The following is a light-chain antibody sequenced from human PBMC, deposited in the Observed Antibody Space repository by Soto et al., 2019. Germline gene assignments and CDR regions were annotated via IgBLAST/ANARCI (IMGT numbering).Light chain of an antibody. Sequence: DIQMTQSPSSLSASVGDRFTMTCQSIQDIRNYLNWYQQKPGKAPKLLIHDASTLETGVPSRFSGSGSGTHFTFTTSSLQPEDFATYYCQQLHGYPITFGQGTRLEI. J-gene: IGKJ5*01. CDR2: DAS. V-gene: IGKV1-33*01. CDR1: QDIRNY. CDR3: QQLHGYPIT.